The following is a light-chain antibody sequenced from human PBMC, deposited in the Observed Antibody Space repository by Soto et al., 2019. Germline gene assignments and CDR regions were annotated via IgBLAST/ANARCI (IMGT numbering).Light chain of an antibody. CDR3: QQYNGYRLA. J-gene: IGKJ4*01. CDR2: DAS. V-gene: IGKV1-5*01. Sequence: DIQMTQAPSTLSASVGDRVTITCRASQSISYWLAWYQQKPGKAPTLLIYDASTLESGVPSRFSGSGSGTEFTLTISSLQADDFAIYYCQQYNGYRLAFGGGTKVDIK. CDR1: QSISYW.